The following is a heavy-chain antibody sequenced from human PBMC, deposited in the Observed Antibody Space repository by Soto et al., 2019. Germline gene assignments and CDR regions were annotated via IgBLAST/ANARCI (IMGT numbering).Heavy chain of an antibody. Sequence: SVKVSCKASGGTFSSYTISWVRQAPGQGLEWMGRIIPILGIANYAQKFQGRVTITADRSTSTAYMELSSLRSEDTAVYYCARALEGSSSLGYWGQGTLVTVSS. V-gene: IGHV1-69*02. D-gene: IGHD6-13*01. J-gene: IGHJ4*02. CDR3: ARALEGSSSLGY. CDR1: GGTFSSYT. CDR2: IIPILGIA.